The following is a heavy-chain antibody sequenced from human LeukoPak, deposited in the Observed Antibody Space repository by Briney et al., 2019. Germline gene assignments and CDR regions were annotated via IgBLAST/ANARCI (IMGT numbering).Heavy chain of an antibody. CDR1: GGSISSYY. J-gene: IGHJ4*02. CDR2: IYYSGST. D-gene: IGHD3-22*01. Sequence: PSETLSLTCTVSGGSISSYYWSWIRQPPGKGLEWIGYIYYSGSTNYNPSLKSRVTISVDTSKNQFSLKLSSVTAADTAVYYCARGYDSSGYPDYWGQGTLVTVSS. CDR3: ARGYDSSGYPDY. V-gene: IGHV4-59*01.